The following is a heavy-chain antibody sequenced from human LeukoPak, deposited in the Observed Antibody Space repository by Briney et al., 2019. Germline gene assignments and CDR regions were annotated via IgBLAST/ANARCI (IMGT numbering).Heavy chain of an antibody. D-gene: IGHD3-10*01. J-gene: IGHJ4*02. V-gene: IGHV4-38-2*02. CDR3: ARGFRGPNFDH. CDR2: IYHGGRT. Sequence: KASETLSLTCTVSGYSISSGYYWGWIRQTPGKGLVWIGYIYHGGRTDYNPSLKSRVTISVATSKNQFPLKLSSVTAADTAVYFCARGFRGPNFDHWGQGTLVTVSS. CDR1: GYSISSGYY.